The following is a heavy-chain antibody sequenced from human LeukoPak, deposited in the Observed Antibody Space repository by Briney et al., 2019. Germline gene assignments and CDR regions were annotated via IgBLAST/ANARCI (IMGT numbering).Heavy chain of an antibody. CDR3: ARGENGYYYDSSGYYP. CDR2: INHSGST. CDR1: GGSFSSYY. J-gene: IGHJ5*02. D-gene: IGHD3-22*01. Sequence: SETLSLTCAVYGGSFSSYYWSWIRQPPGKGLEWIGEINHSGSTNYNPSLKSRVTISVDTSKNQFSLKLSSVTAADTAVYYCARGENGYYYDSSGYYPWGQGTLVTVSS. V-gene: IGHV4-34*01.